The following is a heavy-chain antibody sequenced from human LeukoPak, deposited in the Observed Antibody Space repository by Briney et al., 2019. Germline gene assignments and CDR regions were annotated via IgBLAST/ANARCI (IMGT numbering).Heavy chain of an antibody. D-gene: IGHD5-12*01. V-gene: IGHV5-51*01. CDR1: GCSFNSYW. Sequence: GESLKISCKGSGCSFNSYWIGWVRQMPGKGLEWMGIIYPGDSDTRYSPSFQGQVTISADKSITTAYLQWSSLKASDTAMYYWARLPGIVATIERYFDYWGQGTLVTVSS. CDR3: ARLPGIVATIERYFDY. CDR2: IYPGDSDT. J-gene: IGHJ4*02.